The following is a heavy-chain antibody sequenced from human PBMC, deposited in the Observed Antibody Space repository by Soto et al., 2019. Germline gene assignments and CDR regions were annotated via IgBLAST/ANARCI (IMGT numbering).Heavy chain of an antibody. J-gene: IGHJ6*02. Sequence: PSQPLSLTCAISGDSVSSSSVAWNWIRQSPSRGLEWLGRTYYRSKWYNDYPLSVKSRINIKPDTSKNQFSLQLNSVTPEDTAVYYCARSNWNDAYSYFYGLDVWGQGTTVTVSS. V-gene: IGHV6-1*01. CDR3: ARSNWNDAYSYFYGLDV. D-gene: IGHD1-20*01. CDR1: GDSVSSSSVA. CDR2: TYYRSKWYN.